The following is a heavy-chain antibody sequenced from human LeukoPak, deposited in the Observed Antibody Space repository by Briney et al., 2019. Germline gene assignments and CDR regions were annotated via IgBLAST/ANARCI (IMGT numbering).Heavy chain of an antibody. J-gene: IGHJ4*02. CDR2: VYYSGST. CDR3: ARSVRYSSGLFDY. CDR1: GGSISTTNYY. D-gene: IGHD6-19*01. V-gene: IGHV4-39*07. Sequence: SETLSLTCTVSGGSISTTNYYWGWIRQSPGKGLEWFGCVYYSGSTYYNPSLKSRVTISVDTSKNQFSLKLSSVTAADTAVYYCARSVRYSSGLFDYWGQGTLVTVSS.